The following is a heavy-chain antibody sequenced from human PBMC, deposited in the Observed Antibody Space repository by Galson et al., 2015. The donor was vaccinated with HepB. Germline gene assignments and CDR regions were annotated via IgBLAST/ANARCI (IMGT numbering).Heavy chain of an antibody. CDR3: AKGFGYGFDF. CDR1: GDSVSSDIGD. CDR2: TYYRSQWFN. D-gene: IGHD3-10*01. J-gene: IGHJ3*01. Sequence: CAISGDSVSSDIGDWNWIRQSPSRGLEWLGRTYYRSQWFNEYAVYVRSRIIISPDTSKNQFSLHLSSVTPEDTAVYYCAKGFGYGFDFWGQGTMFTVSS. V-gene: IGHV6-1*01.